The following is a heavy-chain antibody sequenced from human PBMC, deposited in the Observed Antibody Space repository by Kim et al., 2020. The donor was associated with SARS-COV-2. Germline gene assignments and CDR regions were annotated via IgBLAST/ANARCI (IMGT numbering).Heavy chain of an antibody. V-gene: IGHV4-34*01. CDR1: GGSFSGYY. CDR2: INHSGST. Sequence: SETLSLTCAVYGGSFSGYYWSWIRQPPGKGLEWIGEINHSGSTNYNPSLKSRVTISVDTSKNQFSLKLSSVTAADTAVYYCARGLPPQWGLVIISPRWFDPWGQGTLVTVSS. D-gene: IGHD3-9*01. CDR3: ARGLPPQWGLVIISPRWFDP. J-gene: IGHJ5*02.